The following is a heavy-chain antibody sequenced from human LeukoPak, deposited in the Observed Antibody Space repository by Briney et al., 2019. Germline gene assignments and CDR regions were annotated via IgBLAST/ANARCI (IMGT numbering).Heavy chain of an antibody. D-gene: IGHD6-13*01. J-gene: IGHJ5*02. Sequence: GGSLRLSCAASGFTFSSYGMHWVRQAPGKGLEWVAVIWYDGSNKYYADSVKGRFTISRDSSKNTLYLQMNSLRAEDTAVYYCARDGRRVAAAGTWFDPWGQGTLVTVSS. CDR2: IWYDGSNK. V-gene: IGHV3-33*01. CDR3: ARDGRRVAAAGTWFDP. CDR1: GFTFSSYG.